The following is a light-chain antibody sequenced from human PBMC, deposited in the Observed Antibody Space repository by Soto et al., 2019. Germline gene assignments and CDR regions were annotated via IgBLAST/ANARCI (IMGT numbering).Light chain of an antibody. CDR3: QKDNSAPQP. V-gene: IGKV1-27*01. Sequence: DIQMTQSPSSLSTSVGDRVTITCRASQGISTYLAWYQQKPGKAPKLLIYAASTLQSGVPSRFSGSGSGTEFTLTISSLQPEDVATYYCQKDNSAPQPFGQGTKVEIK. J-gene: IGKJ1*01. CDR1: QGISTY. CDR2: AAS.